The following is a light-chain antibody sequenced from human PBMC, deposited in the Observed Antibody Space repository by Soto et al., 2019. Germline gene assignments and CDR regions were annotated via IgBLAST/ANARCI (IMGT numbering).Light chain of an antibody. Sequence: DPQLTQSPSTVSVYVGDCFPINCRGSQSITTWLAWYQQRPGKAPKLLIYDVSSLQSGVPSSFSGSGSGTEFTLTISSLQPDDFATYYCQHYEMYYRWTFGQGTKVDIK. V-gene: IGKV1-5*01. CDR3: QHYEMYYRWT. J-gene: IGKJ1*01. CDR2: DVS. CDR1: QSITTW.